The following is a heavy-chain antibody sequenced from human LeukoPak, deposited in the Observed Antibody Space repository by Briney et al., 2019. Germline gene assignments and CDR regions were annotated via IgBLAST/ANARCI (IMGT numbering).Heavy chain of an antibody. J-gene: IGHJ5*01. CDR1: GGSFSGYY. D-gene: IGHD3-16*01. CDR2: INHSGST. Sequence: SETLSLTCAVYGGSFSGYYWSWIRQPPGKGLEWIGEINHSGSTNYNPSLKSRVTISVDTSKNQFSLKLSSVTAADTAVYYCARRAGGPPDSWGQGTLVTVSS. CDR3: ARRAGGPPDS. V-gene: IGHV4-34*01.